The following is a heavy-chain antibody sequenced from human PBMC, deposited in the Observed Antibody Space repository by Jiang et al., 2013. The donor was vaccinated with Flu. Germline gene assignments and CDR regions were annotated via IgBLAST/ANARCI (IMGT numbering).Heavy chain of an antibody. CDR2: ISYDGSNK. CDR1: GFTFSSYA. J-gene: IGHJ4*02. D-gene: IGHD6-13*01. CDR3: AKCWWGSSWTEFDY. Sequence: RLSCAASGFTFSSYAMHWVRQAPGKGLEWVAVISYDGSNKYYADSVKGRFTISRDNSKNTLYLQMNSLRAEDTAVYYCAKCWWGSSWTEFDYWGQGTLVTVSS. V-gene: IGHV3-30*01.